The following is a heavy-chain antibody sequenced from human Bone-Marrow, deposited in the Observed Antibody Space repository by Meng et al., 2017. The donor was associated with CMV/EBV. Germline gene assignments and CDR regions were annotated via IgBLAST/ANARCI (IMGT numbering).Heavy chain of an antibody. V-gene: IGHV3-49*04. D-gene: IGHD2-2*01. CDR3: ARGGQEYCSSTSCYWYFDL. CDR2: IRSKAYGGTT. CDR1: GFTFGDYA. J-gene: IGHJ2*01. Sequence: GESLKISCTASGFTFGDYAMSWVRQAPGKGLEWVGFIRSKAYGGTTEYAASVKGRFTISRDNSKNTLYLQMNSLRAEDTAVYYCARGGQEYCSSTSCYWYFDLWGRGTLVTVSS.